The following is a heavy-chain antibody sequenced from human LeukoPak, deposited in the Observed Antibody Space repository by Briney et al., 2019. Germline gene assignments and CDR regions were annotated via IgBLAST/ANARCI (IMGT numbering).Heavy chain of an antibody. CDR2: INHSGST. CDR1: GGSFSGYY. Sequence: SETLSLTCAVYGGSFSGYYWSWIRQPPGKGLEWIGEINHSGSTNYNPSLKSRVTISVDTSKNQFSLKLSSVTAADTAVYYCAGVKVGGLDYWGQGTLVTVSS. V-gene: IGHV4-34*01. J-gene: IGHJ4*02. CDR3: AGVKVGGLDY.